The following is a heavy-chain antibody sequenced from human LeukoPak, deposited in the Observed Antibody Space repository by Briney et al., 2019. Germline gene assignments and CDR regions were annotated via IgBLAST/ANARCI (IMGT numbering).Heavy chain of an antibody. D-gene: IGHD3-22*01. CDR2: IIPIFGTA. CDR3: ARDLRAYDSSGYPSYYFDY. J-gene: IGHJ4*02. V-gene: IGHV1-69*05. CDR1: GGTFSSYA. Sequence: SVKVSCKVSGGTFSSYAISWVRQAPGQGLEWMGRIIPIFGTANYAQKFQGRVTITTDESTSTAYMELSSLRSEDTAVYYCARDLRAYDSSGYPSYYFDYWGQGTLVTVSS.